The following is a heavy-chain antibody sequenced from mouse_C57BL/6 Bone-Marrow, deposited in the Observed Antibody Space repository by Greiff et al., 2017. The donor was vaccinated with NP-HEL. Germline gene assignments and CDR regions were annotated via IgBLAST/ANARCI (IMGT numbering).Heavy chain of an antibody. D-gene: IGHD3-2*02. CDR2: INPNNGGT. CDR1: GYTFTDYN. V-gene: IGHV1-22*01. CDR3: ARSDSSGSAWFAY. Sequence: VQLKESGPELVKPGASVKMSCKASGYTFTDYNMHWVKQSHGKSLEWIGYINPNNGGTSYNQKFKGKATLTVNKSSSTAYMELRSLTSEDSAVYYCARSDSSGSAWFAYWGQGTLVTVSA. J-gene: IGHJ3*01.